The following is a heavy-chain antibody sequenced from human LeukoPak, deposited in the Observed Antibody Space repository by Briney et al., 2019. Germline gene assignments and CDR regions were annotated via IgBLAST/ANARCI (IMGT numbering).Heavy chain of an antibody. CDR3: TGLLGPFDP. CDR2: ISGSGDNT. V-gene: IGHV3-23*01. CDR1: GFTFSSYA. D-gene: IGHD1-1*01. J-gene: IGHJ5*02. Sequence: GGSLRLSCAASGFTFSSYAMSWVRQAPGKGLGWVSGISGSGDNTYYADSVKGRFTISRDTSKNTLYLQMNSLRAEDTAVYYCTGLLGPFDPWGQGTLVTVSS.